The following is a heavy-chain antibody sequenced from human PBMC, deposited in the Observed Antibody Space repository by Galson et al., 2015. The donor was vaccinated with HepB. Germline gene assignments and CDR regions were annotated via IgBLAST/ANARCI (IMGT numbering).Heavy chain of an antibody. V-gene: IGHV3-23*01. D-gene: IGHD3-16*01. Sequence: SLRLSCAGSGFIFRHHAMAWIRQAPGKGLEWVSGINGRGSTRSYSDAVRGRFSISRDNSKDTVFLQMDNLRAEDTAVYYCVKEGSWFGGDWFDPWGQGALVTVS. CDR3: VKEGSWFGGDWFDP. CDR1: GFIFRHHA. CDR2: INGRGSTR. J-gene: IGHJ5*02.